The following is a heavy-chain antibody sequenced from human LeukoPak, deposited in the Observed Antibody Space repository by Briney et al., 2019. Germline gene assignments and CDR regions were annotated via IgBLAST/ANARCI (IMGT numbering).Heavy chain of an antibody. CDR2: ISGSGGST. J-gene: IGHJ5*02. CDR1: GFTFSTHA. V-gene: IGHV3-23*01. Sequence: GGSLRLSCAASGFTFSTHAMSWVRQAPGKGLEWVSAISGSGGSTYYADSVEGRFTIARDNSKNTLYLQMNSLRAEDTAVYYCAKDPSRYGSGSYYTLGWFDPWGQGTLVTVYS. CDR3: AKDPSRYGSGSYYTLGWFDP. D-gene: IGHD3-10*01.